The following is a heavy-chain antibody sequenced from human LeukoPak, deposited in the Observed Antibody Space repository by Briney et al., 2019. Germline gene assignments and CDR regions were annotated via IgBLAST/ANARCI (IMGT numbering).Heavy chain of an antibody. CDR1: GGSISSGGYY. J-gene: IGHJ3*02. Sequence: SQTLSLTCTVSGGSISSGGYYWSWIRQPPGKGLEWIGYIYHSGSTYYNPSLKSRVTISVDRSKNQFSLKLSSVTAADTAVYYCARERIGAAFDIWGQGTMVTVSS. D-gene: IGHD3-16*01. V-gene: IGHV4-30-2*01. CDR2: IYHSGST. CDR3: ARERIGAAFDI.